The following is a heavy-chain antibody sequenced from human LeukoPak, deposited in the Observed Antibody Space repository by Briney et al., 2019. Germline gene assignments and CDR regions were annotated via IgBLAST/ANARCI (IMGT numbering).Heavy chain of an antibody. CDR1: GYTFTGYY. J-gene: IGHJ4*02. CDR3: ARVPNWNYGFDY. CDR2: INPNSGGT. Sequence: ASVKVSCKASGYTFTGYYMHWVRQVPGQGLEWMGWINPNSGGTNYAQKFQGRVTMTRDTSISTAYMELSRLRSDDTAVYYCARVPNWNYGFDYWGQGTLVTVSS. D-gene: IGHD1-7*01. V-gene: IGHV1-2*02.